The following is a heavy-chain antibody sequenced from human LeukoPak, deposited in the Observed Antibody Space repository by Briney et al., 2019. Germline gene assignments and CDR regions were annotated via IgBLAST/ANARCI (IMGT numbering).Heavy chain of an antibody. Sequence: GGSLRLSCAASGFTFSNYSMYWVRQAPGKGLKWVSYISSSSSTIYYADSVRGRFTISRDNARNSLYLQMNSLRAEDTAVYYCARSGIAAAPPTWGQGTLVTVSS. CDR2: ISSSSSTI. CDR1: GFTFSNYS. V-gene: IGHV3-48*01. CDR3: ARSGIAAAPPT. D-gene: IGHD6-13*01. J-gene: IGHJ5*02.